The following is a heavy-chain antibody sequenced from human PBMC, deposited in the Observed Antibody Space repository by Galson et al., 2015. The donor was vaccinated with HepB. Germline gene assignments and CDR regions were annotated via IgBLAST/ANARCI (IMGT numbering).Heavy chain of an antibody. J-gene: IGHJ4*02. V-gene: IGHV1-3*01. CDR1: GYTFTSYA. Sequence: SVKVSCKASGYTFTSYAMHWVRQAPGQRLEWMGWINAGNGNTKYSQKFQGRVTITRDTSASTAYMGLSSLRSEDTAVYYCARVRSGGYGYYFDYWGQGTLVTVSS. CDR3: ARVRSGGYGYYFDY. D-gene: IGHD5-12*01. CDR2: INAGNGNT.